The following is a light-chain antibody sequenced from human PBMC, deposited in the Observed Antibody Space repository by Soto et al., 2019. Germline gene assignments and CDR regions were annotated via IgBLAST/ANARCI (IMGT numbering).Light chain of an antibody. CDR2: ASV. V-gene: IGKV3-20*01. Sequence: PQSPSTLSASVGDRVTITCRASQSVRSWLAWYQQKPGQAPRLLIYASVNRATGIPDRFSGSASGTDFTLTINRLEPEDFAVYYCQQYGKSPIPFGQGARLEIK. CDR3: QQYGKSPIP. J-gene: IGKJ5*01. CDR1: QSVRSW.